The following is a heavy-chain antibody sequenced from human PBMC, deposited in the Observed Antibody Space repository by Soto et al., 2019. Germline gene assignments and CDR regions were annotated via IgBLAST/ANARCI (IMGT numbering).Heavy chain of an antibody. V-gene: IGHV1-69*01. CDR1: GGTFSSYA. J-gene: IGHJ6*02. D-gene: IGHD6-6*01. CDR2: IIPIFGTA. Sequence: QVQLVQSGAEVKKPGSSVKVSCKASGGTFSSYAISWVRQAPGQGLEWMGGIIPIFGTANYAQKFQGRVTITAADSTSTAYMELSSLRSEDTAVYYCARERRSSATYYYYYGMDVWGQGTTVTDSS. CDR3: ARERRSSATYYYYYGMDV.